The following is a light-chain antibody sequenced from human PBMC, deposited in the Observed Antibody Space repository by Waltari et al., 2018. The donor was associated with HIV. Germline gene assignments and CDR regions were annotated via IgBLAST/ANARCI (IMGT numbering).Light chain of an antibody. CDR3: ATCDDGMNVL. CDR2: KTG. Sequence: SLLIQPPSASGAPGHPFTPPCSGVTSNLVSKTLNGYRPFPRTAPELIMYKTGQSPAGVPVRFSGATSCTSASLAVGGLESDDEADYYCATCDDGMNVLFGGGTKLTVL. J-gene: IGLJ2*01. CDR1: TSNLVSKT. V-gene: IGLV1-44*01.